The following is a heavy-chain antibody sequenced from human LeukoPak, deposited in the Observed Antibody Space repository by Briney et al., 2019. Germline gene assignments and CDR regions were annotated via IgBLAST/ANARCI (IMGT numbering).Heavy chain of an antibody. CDR2: IKQDGSEK. CDR3: TRDFGRSSYYFDF. J-gene: IGHJ4*02. V-gene: IGHV3-7*01. Sequence: GGSLRLSCAASGFTFNGYWMSWVRQAPGKGLEWVANIKQDGSEKYYVDSVRGRVTISRDNAENSLFLQMNRLRVEDTAVYYCTRDFGRSSYYFDFWGQGTLVTVSS. CDR1: GFTFNGYW. D-gene: IGHD3-3*01.